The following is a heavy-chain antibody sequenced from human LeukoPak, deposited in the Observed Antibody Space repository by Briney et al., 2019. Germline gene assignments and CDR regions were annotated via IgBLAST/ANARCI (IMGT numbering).Heavy chain of an antibody. V-gene: IGHV3-7*04. D-gene: IGHD3-22*01. CDR2: INQDASRI. CDR3: ARGTPPDDTSGYLDY. J-gene: IGHJ4*02. CDR1: LASSSIVL. Sequence: VGSLRLSCLPPLASSSIVLVSSGRQAPGKGLEWVANINQDASRIYYVDSVKGRFTISRDNAKNSLYLQMNSLRAEDTAVYYCARGTPPDDTSGYLDYWGQGAPVTVSS.